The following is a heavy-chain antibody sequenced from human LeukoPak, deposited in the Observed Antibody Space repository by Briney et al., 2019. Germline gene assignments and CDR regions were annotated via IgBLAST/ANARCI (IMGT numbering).Heavy chain of an antibody. V-gene: IGHV7-4-1*01. Sequence: ASVKVSCKASGYIFNSFGMNWVRQAPGQGLGGRGWIDTNTGNPTYAQGFRGRFVFSFDTSVGTAYLQIYSLEPEDTAVYFCARGRSSPGIDYWGLGTQVTVSS. D-gene: IGHD1-26*01. J-gene: IGHJ4*02. CDR2: IDTNTGNP. CDR1: GYIFNSFG. CDR3: ARGRSSPGIDY.